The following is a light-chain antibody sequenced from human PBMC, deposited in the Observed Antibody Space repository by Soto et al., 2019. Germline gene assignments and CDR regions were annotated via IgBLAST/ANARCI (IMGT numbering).Light chain of an antibody. Sequence: NVLTQAPRTLSLSPGERATLSCRASQSVTSSYLAWYQQRPGQAPRLLIYGASSRATGIPDRFSGSGSGTEFTLTISRLEPEDFAVYYCQQYGSSSWTFGQGTKVDIK. J-gene: IGKJ1*01. CDR2: GAS. CDR3: QQYGSSSWT. CDR1: QSVTSSY. V-gene: IGKV3-20*01.